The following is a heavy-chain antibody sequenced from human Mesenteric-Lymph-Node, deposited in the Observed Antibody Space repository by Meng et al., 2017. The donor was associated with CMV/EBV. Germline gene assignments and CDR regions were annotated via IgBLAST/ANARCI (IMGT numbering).Heavy chain of an antibody. J-gene: IGHJ4*02. Sequence: GFSNTTDSVGVGWIRQPPGKALEWLALVYWDDDHLYNPSLKSRLTVAKDTSKNHIVLTVTNVDPVDTATYFCAHPRFTGYAMYYFDYWGQGILVTVSS. D-gene: IGHD5-12*01. CDR2: VYWDDDH. V-gene: IGHV2-5*02. CDR1: GFSNTTDSVG. CDR3: AHPRFTGYAMYYFDY.